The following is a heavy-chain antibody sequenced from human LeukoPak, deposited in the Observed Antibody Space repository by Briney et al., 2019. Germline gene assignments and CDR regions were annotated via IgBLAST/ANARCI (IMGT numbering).Heavy chain of an antibody. D-gene: IGHD6-19*01. CDR1: GDSVSSHSAA. CDR3: ARDKAVAGIEWFDP. V-gene: IGHV6-1*01. Sequence: SQTLSLTCAISGDSVSSHSAAWNWIRQSPSRGLEWLGRTYYRSKWYNDYAASVKSRITINPDTSKNQFSLQLSSVTPEDTAVYYCARDKAVAGIEWFDPWGPGTLVTVPS. J-gene: IGHJ5*02. CDR2: TYYRSKWYN.